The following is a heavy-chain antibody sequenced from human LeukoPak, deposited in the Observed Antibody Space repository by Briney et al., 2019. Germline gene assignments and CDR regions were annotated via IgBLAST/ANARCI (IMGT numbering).Heavy chain of an antibody. J-gene: IGHJ4*02. D-gene: IGHD5-18*01. CDR2: INAGNGNT. V-gene: IGHV1-3*01. CDR1: GYTFTSYA. CDR3: ARVGAAMVPLYHFDY. Sequence: GASVKVSCKASGYTFTSYAMHWVRQAPGQRLEWMGWINAGNGNTKCSQKFQGRVTMTRDTSTGTVYMELSSLRSEDTAVYYCARVGAAMVPLYHFDYWGQGTLVTVSS.